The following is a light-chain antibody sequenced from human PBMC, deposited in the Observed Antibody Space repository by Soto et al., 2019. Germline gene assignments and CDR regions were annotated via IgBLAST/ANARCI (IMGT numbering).Light chain of an antibody. V-gene: IGKV3-11*01. CDR1: QNIRTF. Sequence: EVVLTQSPATLSLSPGERATLSCRASQNIRTFLDWYQQKPGQAPRLLIYGESNRATGIPARFSGSGSGTDFTLTISSLESEDFAVYYCQQHSHWPPWTFGQGTRVEI. J-gene: IGKJ1*01. CDR2: GES. CDR3: QQHSHWPPWT.